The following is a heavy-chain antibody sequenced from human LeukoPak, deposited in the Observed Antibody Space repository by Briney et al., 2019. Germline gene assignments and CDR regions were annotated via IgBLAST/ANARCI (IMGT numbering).Heavy chain of an antibody. J-gene: IGHJ6*02. Sequence: SETLALTCTGPGGSISSYYWSLIRQPPGKGLELIGYIYYSGSTNYNPSLKSRVTISVDTSKNQFSLKLSSVTAADTAVYYCARSRGWYHSYYYGMDVWGQGTTVTVSS. V-gene: IGHV4-59*01. CDR2: IYYSGST. CDR1: GGSISSYY. D-gene: IGHD6-19*01. CDR3: ARSRGWYHSYYYGMDV.